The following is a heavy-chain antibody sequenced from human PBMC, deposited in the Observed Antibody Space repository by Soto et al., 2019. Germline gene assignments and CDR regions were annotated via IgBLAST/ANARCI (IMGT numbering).Heavy chain of an antibody. CDR1: GYTFTSYG. D-gene: IGHD3-10*01. CDR2: ISAYNGNT. CDR3: ARNPSVRGAIIADEYYYYGMDV. J-gene: IGHJ6*02. Sequence: QVQLVQSGAEVKKPGASVKVSCKASGYTFTSYGISWVRQAPGQGLEWMGWISAYNGNTNYAQKLQGRVTMTTDTSTSTAYMELRSLRSDDTAVYYCARNPSVRGAIIADEYYYYGMDVWGQGTTVTVSS. V-gene: IGHV1-18*01.